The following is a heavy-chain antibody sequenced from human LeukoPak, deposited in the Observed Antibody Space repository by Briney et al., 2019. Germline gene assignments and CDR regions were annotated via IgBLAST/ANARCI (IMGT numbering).Heavy chain of an antibody. CDR1: GFTFSNAW. V-gene: IGHV3-15*01. Sequence: GGSLRLSCAASGFTFSNAWMSWVRQAPGKGLEWVGRIKSKTDGGTTDYAAPVKGRFTIPRDDSKNTLYLQMNSLKTEDTAVYYCTTGYYDFWSGYYPTFDYWGQGTLVTVSS. CDR3: TTGYYDFWSGYYPTFDY. D-gene: IGHD3-3*01. CDR2: IKSKTDGGTT. J-gene: IGHJ4*02.